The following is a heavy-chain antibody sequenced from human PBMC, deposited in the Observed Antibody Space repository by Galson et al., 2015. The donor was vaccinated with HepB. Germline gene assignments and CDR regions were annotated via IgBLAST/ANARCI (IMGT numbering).Heavy chain of an antibody. CDR1: GFTFSSYS. J-gene: IGHJ6*03. Sequence: SLRLSCAASGFTFSSYSMNWVRQAPGKGLEWVSSISSSSSYIYYADSVKGRFTISRDNAKNSLYLQMNSLRAEDTAVYYCARQTIVVVPGTNYYYYYYMDVWGKGTTVTVSS. V-gene: IGHV3-21*01. CDR2: ISSSSSYI. D-gene: IGHD2-2*01. CDR3: ARQTIVVVPGTNYYYYYYMDV.